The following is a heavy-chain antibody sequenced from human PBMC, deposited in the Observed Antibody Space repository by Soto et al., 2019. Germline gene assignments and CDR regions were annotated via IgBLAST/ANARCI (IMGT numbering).Heavy chain of an antibody. J-gene: IGHJ6*03. CDR1: GGSISSSSYY. CDR3: ARRRRIAAAGTYDSDYYYYYYMDV. Sequence: SETLSLTCTVSGGSISSSSYYWGWTRQPPGKGLEWIGSIYYSGSTYYNPSLKSRVTISVDTSKNQFSLKLSSVTAADTAVYYCARRRRIAAAGTYDSDYYYYYYMDVWGKGTTVTVSS. V-gene: IGHV4-39*01. D-gene: IGHD6-13*01. CDR2: IYYSGST.